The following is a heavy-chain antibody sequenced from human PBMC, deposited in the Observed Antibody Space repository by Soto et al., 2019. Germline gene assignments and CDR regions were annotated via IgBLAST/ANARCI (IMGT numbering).Heavy chain of an antibody. D-gene: IGHD5-12*01. CDR2: ISAYNGNT. CDR3: ARYRATINSFWFDP. CDR1: GYTFTSYG. J-gene: IGHJ5*02. V-gene: IGHV1-18*01. Sequence: QVQLVQSGAEVKKPGASVKVSCKASGYTFTSYGISWVRQAPGQGLEWMGWISAYNGNTNYAQKVQGRVTMTTDTAXSTAYRELRSLRSDDTAVYYCARYRATINSFWFDPWGQGTLVTVSS.